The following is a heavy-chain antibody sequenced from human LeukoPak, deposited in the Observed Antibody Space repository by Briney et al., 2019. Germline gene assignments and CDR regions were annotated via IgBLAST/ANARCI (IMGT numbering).Heavy chain of an antibody. Sequence: SETLSLTCAVYGGYFSGYYWSWIRQPPGKGLEWIGEINHSGSANYNPSLKSRVTISVDTSKNQFSLKLSSVTAADTAVYYCARGGDSGYDYTRGTYFDYWGQGTLVTVSS. CDR3: ARGGDSGYDYTRGTYFDY. D-gene: IGHD5-12*01. CDR1: GGYFSGYY. CDR2: INHSGSA. J-gene: IGHJ4*02. V-gene: IGHV4-34*01.